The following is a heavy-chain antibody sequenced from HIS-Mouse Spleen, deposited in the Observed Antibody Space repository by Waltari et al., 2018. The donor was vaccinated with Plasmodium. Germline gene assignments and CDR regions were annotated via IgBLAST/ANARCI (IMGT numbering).Heavy chain of an antibody. V-gene: IGHV3-30*18. J-gene: IGHJ4*02. CDR3: AKAQGVINFDY. D-gene: IGHD3-16*01. Sequence: QVQLVESGGGVVQPGRSLKLSCAASGITFSSYGMHWVRQAPGKGLEWVAVISYDGSNKYYADSVKGRFTISRDNSKNTLYLQMNSLRAEDTAVYYCAKAQGVINFDYWGQGTLVTVSS. CDR2: ISYDGSNK. CDR1: GITFSSYG.